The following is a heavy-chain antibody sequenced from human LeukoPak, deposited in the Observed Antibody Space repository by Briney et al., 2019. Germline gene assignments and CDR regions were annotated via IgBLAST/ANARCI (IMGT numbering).Heavy chain of an antibody. CDR1: GYTFTGYY. CDR3: ARHVYYYDSGRHDAFDI. V-gene: IGHV1-2*02. J-gene: IGHJ3*02. CDR2: INPNSGGT. D-gene: IGHD3-22*01. Sequence: ASVKVSCKASGYTFTGYYMHWVRQAPGQGLEWMGWINPNSGGTNYAQKFQGRVTMTRDTSISTAYMELSRLRSDDTAVYYCARHVYYYDSGRHDAFDIWGQGTMVTVPS.